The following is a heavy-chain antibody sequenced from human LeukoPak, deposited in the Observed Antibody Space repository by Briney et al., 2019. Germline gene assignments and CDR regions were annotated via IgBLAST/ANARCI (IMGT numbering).Heavy chain of an antibody. CDR2: ISYDGSNK. D-gene: IGHD4-17*01. CDR1: GFTFSSYG. Sequence: PGGSLRLSCAASGFTFSSYGMHWVRQAPGKGLEWVAVISYDGSNKYYADSVKGRFTISRDNSKNTLYLQMNSLRAEDTAVYYCAKGAYGDPYFDYWGQGTLVTVPS. CDR3: AKGAYGDPYFDY. V-gene: IGHV3-30*18. J-gene: IGHJ4*02.